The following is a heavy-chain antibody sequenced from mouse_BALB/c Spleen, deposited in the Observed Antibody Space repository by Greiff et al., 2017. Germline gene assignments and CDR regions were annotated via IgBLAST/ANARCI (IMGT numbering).Heavy chain of an antibody. Sequence: EVKLVESGAELVKPGASVKLSCTASGFNIKDTYMHWVKQRPEQGLEWIGRIDPANGNTKYDPKFQGKATITADTSSNTAYLQLSSLTSEDTAVYYCARYGYDERTYYAMDYWGQGTSVTVSS. V-gene: IGHV14-3*02. CDR2: IDPANGNT. CDR3: ARYGYDERTYYAMDY. J-gene: IGHJ4*01. D-gene: IGHD2-2*01. CDR1: GFNIKDTY.